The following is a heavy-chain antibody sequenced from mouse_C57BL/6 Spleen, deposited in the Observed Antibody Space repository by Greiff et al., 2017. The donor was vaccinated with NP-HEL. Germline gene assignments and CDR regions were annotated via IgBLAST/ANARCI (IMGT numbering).Heavy chain of an antibody. V-gene: IGHV1-55*01. D-gene: IGHD1-1*01. CDR2: IYPGSGST. J-gene: IGHJ1*03. CDR3: AKGIYGSSYWYFDV. Sequence: QVQLKQPGAELVKPGASVKMSCKASGYTFTSYWITWVKQRPGQGLEWIGDIYPGSGSTNYNEKFKSKATLTVDTSSSTAYMQLSSLTSEDSAVYYCAKGIYGSSYWYFDVWGTGTTVTVSS. CDR1: GYTFTSYW.